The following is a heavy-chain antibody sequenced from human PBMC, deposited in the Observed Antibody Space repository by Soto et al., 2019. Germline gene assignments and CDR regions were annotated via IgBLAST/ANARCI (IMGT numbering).Heavy chain of an antibody. CDR1: GFTFSNAW. V-gene: IGHV3-15*07. CDR2: IKSKTDGGTT. J-gene: IGHJ6*02. CDR3: TTPHVYSYGPRGYYYYGMDV. Sequence: PGGSLRLSCAASGFTFSNAWMNWVRQAPGKGLEWVGRIKSKTDGGTTDYAAPVKGRFTISRDDSKNTLYLQMNSLKTEDTAVYYCTTPHVYSYGPRGYYYYGMDVWGQGTTVTVSS. D-gene: IGHD5-18*01.